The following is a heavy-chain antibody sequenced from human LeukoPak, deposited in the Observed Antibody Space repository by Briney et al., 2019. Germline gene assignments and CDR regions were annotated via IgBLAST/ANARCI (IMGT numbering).Heavy chain of an antibody. J-gene: IGHJ4*02. V-gene: IGHV4-34*01. CDR1: GGSFSGYY. Sequence: SETLSLTCAVYGGSFSGYYRSWIRQPPGKGLEWIGEINHSGSTNYNPSLKSRVTISVDTSKNQFSLKLSSVTAADTAVYYCARGAPPQNWGQGALVTVSS. CDR3: ARGAPPQN. CDR2: INHSGST.